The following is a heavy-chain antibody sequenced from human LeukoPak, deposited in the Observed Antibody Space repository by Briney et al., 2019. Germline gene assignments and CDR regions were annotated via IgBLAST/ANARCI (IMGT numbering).Heavy chain of an antibody. CDR2: INHSGST. CDR3: ARVAVARSGYFDY. V-gene: IGHV4-34*01. D-gene: IGHD2-15*01. Sequence: LETLSLTCAVYGGSFSSYYCSWLRRPPGKGLEWIWEINHSGSTNYNPSLKSRVTISVDTSKNPFSLTLSSVTAADTAVYYCARVAVARSGYFDYWGQGTLVTVSS. J-gene: IGHJ4*02. CDR1: GGSFSSYY.